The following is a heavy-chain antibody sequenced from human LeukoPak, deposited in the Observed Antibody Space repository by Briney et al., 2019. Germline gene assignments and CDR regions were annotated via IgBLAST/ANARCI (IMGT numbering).Heavy chain of an antibody. CDR3: ARAFIRADAFDI. V-gene: IGHV3-48*03. CDR2: ISSSGSTI. J-gene: IGHJ3*02. Sequence: GGSLRPSCAASGFTFSSYEMNWVRQAPGKGLEWVSYISSSGSTIYYADSVKGRFTISRDNAKNSLYLQMNSLRAEDTAVYYCARAFIRADAFDIWGQGTMVTVSS. D-gene: IGHD4-17*01. CDR1: GFTFSSYE.